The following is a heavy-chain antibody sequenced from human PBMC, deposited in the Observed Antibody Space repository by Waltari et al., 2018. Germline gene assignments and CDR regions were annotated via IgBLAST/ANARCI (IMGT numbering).Heavy chain of an antibody. V-gene: IGHV4-34*01. J-gene: IGHJ5*02. CDR1: GGSFSGYY. CDR2: ISPSGST. CDR3: ARGRNSSGWYGNWFDP. Sequence: QVQLQQWGAGLLKPSETLSLTCAVYGGSFSGYYWSWIRQPPGKGLEWIGEISPSGSTNYNPSLKSRVTISVDTSKNHFSLKLSSVTAADTAVYYCARGRNSSGWYGNWFDPWGQGTLVTVSS. D-gene: IGHD6-19*01.